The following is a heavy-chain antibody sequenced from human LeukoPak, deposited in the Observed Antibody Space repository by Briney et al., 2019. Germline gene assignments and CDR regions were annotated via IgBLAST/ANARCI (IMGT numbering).Heavy chain of an antibody. Sequence: PGRSLRLSCTGSAFGDYAMHWVRRAPGKGLEWVSGITWNSDNMDYADSVKGRFTISRDNAKNSLYLQMNSLRAEDTAVYYCARDKGITFGYYYYYGMDVWGQGTTVTVSS. J-gene: IGHJ6*02. CDR1: AFGDYA. CDR2: ITWNSDNM. V-gene: IGHV3-9*01. D-gene: IGHD3-16*01. CDR3: ARDKGITFGYYYYYGMDV.